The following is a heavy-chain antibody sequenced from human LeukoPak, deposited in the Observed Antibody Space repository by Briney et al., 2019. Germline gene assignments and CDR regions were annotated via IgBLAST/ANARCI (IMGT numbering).Heavy chain of an antibody. D-gene: IGHD6-25*01. V-gene: IGHV4-39*01. CDR2: IYYSGST. Sequence: SETLSLTCTVSGGSLSSSSYYWGWIRQPPGKGLEYIGSIYYSGSTYYNPSLKSRVTISVDTSKNQFSLKLSSVTAADTAVYYCARLGGSTIIDYWGQGTLVTVSS. CDR1: GGSLSSSSYY. CDR3: ARLGGSTIIDY. J-gene: IGHJ4*02.